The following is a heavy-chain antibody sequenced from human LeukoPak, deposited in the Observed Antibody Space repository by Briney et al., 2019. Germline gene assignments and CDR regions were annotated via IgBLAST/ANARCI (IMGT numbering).Heavy chain of an antibody. D-gene: IGHD6-13*01. CDR1: GYTFTSYG. CDR3: ARATDHSSSWNWFNP. J-gene: IGHJ5*02. Sequence: ASVKVSCKASGYTFTSYGISWVRQAPGQGPEWMGWISAYNGNTNYAQKLQGRVTMTTDTSTSTAYMELRSLRSDDTAVYYCARATDHSSSWNWFNPWGQGTLVTVSS. CDR2: ISAYNGNT. V-gene: IGHV1-18*01.